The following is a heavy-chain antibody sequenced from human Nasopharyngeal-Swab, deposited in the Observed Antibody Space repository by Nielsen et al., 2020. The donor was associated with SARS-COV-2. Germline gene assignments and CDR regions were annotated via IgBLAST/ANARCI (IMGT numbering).Heavy chain of an antibody. D-gene: IGHD3-10*01. CDR3: ARGVGSGSYYTYWYFDL. V-gene: IGHV1-2*06. Sequence: ASVKVSCKASGYTFTGYYMHWVRQAPGQGLEWMGRINPNSGGTNYAQKFQGRVTMTRDKSISTAYMELSRLRSDDTAVYYCARGVGSGSYYTYWYFDLWGRGTLVTVSS. CDR1: GYTFTGYY. J-gene: IGHJ2*01. CDR2: INPNSGGT.